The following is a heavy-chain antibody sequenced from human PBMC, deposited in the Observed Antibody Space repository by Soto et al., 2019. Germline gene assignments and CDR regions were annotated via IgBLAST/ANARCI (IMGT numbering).Heavy chain of an antibody. CDR3: AGGAYYFDY. CDR1: GFTFSSYG. V-gene: IGHV3-33*01. J-gene: IGHJ4*02. Sequence: QVQLVESGGGVVQPGRSLRLSCAASGFTFSSYGMHWVRQAPGKGLEWVAVIWYDGSNKYYADSVKGRFTISRDNSKNRLYLQRTSLRAEDTAVYYCAGGAYYFDYWGQGTLVTVSS. CDR2: IWYDGSNK. D-gene: IGHD3-16*01.